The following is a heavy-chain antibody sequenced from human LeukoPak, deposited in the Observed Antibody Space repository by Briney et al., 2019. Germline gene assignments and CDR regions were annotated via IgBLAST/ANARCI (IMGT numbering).Heavy chain of an antibody. CDR1: GFTFSSYA. Sequence: GGSLRPSCALSGFTFSSYAMHWVRQAPGKGLEWVAVISYDGSNKNYADSVKGRFTISRDNSKNTLYLQMNSLRAEDTAMYYCAKDLVTSRYYCYGMDVWGQGTTVTVSS. CDR3: AKDLVTSRYYCYGMDV. V-gene: IGHV3-30*04. J-gene: IGHJ6*02. D-gene: IGHD2-21*02. CDR2: ISYDGSNK.